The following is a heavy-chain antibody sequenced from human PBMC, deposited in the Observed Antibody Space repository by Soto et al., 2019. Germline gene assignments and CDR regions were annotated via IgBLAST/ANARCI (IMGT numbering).Heavy chain of an antibody. CDR3: ARAGSSRGLWLGPDY. V-gene: IGHV3-30-3*01. CDR2: ISDDGTNK. D-gene: IGHD5-18*01. Sequence: GGSLRISCAASGVTFSGYAMHCVRQAPGKGLEWVAVISDDGTNKHYADSVRGRFTISRDNSKNTLNLQMDSLRPEDTAVYYCARAGSSRGLWLGPDYWGQGTQVTVSS. CDR1: GVTFSGYA. J-gene: IGHJ4*02.